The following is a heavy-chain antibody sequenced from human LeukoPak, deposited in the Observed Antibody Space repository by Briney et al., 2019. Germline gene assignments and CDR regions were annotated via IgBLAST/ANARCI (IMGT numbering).Heavy chain of an antibody. CDR1: GFTFSDYY. CDR3: ASGIQLWPPRTYYYYGMDV. V-gene: IGHV3-11*01. D-gene: IGHD5-18*01. CDR2: ISSSGSTI. Sequence: PGGSLRLSCAASGFTFSDYYMSWIRQAPGKGLEWVSYISSSGSTIYYADSVKGRFTISRDNAKNSLYLQMNSLRAEDTAVYYCASGIQLWPPRTYYYYGMDVWGQGTTVTVSS. J-gene: IGHJ6*02.